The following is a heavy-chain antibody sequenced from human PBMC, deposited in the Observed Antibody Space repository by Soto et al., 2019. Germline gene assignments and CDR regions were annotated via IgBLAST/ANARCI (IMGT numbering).Heavy chain of an antibody. CDR1: GFTFSSYA. J-gene: IGHJ4*02. D-gene: IGHD5-12*01. CDR2: ISGSGGST. V-gene: IGHV3-23*01. CDR3: AKDRGIVATPTYYFDY. Sequence: PGGSLRLSCAASGFTFSSYAMSWVRQAPGKGLEWVSAISGSGGSTYYADSVKGRFTISRDNSKNTLYLQMNSLRAEDTAVYYWAKDRGIVATPTYYFDYWGQGTLVTVSS.